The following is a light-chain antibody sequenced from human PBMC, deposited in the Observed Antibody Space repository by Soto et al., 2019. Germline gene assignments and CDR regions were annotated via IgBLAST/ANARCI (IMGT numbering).Light chain of an antibody. Sequence: DIQMTQSPSTLSASVGDRVTITCRASQSVGYWLAWYQQKPGKAPTFLVYDASSLHSGVPARFSGSGSGSEFTLTISSLQHDVFGTYYCQQYYSSWTFGQGTKVEIK. CDR3: QQYYSSWT. V-gene: IGKV1-5*01. CDR2: DAS. J-gene: IGKJ1*01. CDR1: QSVGYW.